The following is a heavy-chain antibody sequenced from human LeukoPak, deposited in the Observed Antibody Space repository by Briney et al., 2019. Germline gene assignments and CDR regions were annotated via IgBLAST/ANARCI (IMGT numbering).Heavy chain of an antibody. Sequence: GGYLRLYCAASGFTCSDAWMSWVRQAPGKGREWVGRIKSKSDGGTTDYAAPVEGRFTISRDDSKNTLYLQMNSLKTEDTAVYYCLTYKSGYGAPYFDYWGQGTLVTVSS. D-gene: IGHD5-12*01. CDR3: LTYKSGYGAPYFDY. V-gene: IGHV3-15*05. CDR1: GFTCSDAW. J-gene: IGHJ4*02. CDR2: IKSKSDGGTT.